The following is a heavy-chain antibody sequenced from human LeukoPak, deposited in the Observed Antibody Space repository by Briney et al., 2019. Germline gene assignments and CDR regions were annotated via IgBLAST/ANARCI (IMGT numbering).Heavy chain of an antibody. D-gene: IGHD6-13*01. CDR3: AREALPYSSSCYFDY. V-gene: IGHV1-69*13. CDR2: IIPIFGTA. CDR1: GYTFTSYG. J-gene: IGHJ4*02. Sequence: ASVKVSCKASGYTFTSYGISWVRQAPGQGLEWMGGIIPIFGTANYAQKFQGRVTITADESTSTAYMELSSLRSEDTAVYYCAREALPYSSSCYFDYWGQGTLVTVSS.